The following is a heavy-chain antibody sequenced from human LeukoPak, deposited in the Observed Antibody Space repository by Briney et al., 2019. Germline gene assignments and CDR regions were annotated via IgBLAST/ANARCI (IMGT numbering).Heavy chain of an antibody. V-gene: IGHV3-30*01. CDR2: ISSGGTYE. CDR3: ARDSTYYYDSGSSGPHYFDN. D-gene: IGHD3-10*01. CDR1: GFTFSNYA. Sequence: GQSLRLSCAASGFTFSNYAMHWVRQAPGKGLEWVSLISSGGTYEYYADSVKGRFTISRDNSKNTLYLQLNSLRAEDTAVYYCARDSTYYYDSGSSGPHYFDNWGQGTLVTVSS. J-gene: IGHJ4*02.